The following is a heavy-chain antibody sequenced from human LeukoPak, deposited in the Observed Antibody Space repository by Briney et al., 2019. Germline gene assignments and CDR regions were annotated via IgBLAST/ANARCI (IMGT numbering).Heavy chain of an antibody. V-gene: IGHV3-48*03. Sequence: GGTLRLSCAASGFTFSSYEMNWVRQAPGKGLEWISYISSSGTTIYYADSVKGRFTISRDNAKNSLYLQMNSLRAEDTAVYYCATWYAADHWGQGTLVTVSS. J-gene: IGHJ4*02. CDR1: GFTFSSYE. CDR2: ISSSGTTI. CDR3: ATWYAADH. D-gene: IGHD6-13*01.